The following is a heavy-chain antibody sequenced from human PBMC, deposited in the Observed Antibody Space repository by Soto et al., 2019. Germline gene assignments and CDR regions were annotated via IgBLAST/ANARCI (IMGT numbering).Heavy chain of an antibody. J-gene: IGHJ4*02. CDR3: ARDTKKAGGYLDY. V-gene: IGHV4-61*01. Sequence: PSETLSLTRTVSGGSVSSGSYYWSWIRQPPGKGLEWIGYIYYSGSTNYNPSLKSRVTISVDTSKNQFSLKLSSVTAADTAVYYCARDTKKAGGYLDYWGQRTLVAVSS. CDR1: GGSVSSGSYY. CDR2: IYYSGST. D-gene: IGHD2-2*01.